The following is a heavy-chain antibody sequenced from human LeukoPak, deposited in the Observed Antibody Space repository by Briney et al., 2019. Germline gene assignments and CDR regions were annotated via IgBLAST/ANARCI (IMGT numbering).Heavy chain of an antibody. V-gene: IGHV3-30*18. D-gene: IGHD2-8*01. J-gene: IGHJ6*03. CDR2: ISYDGSNK. Sequence: GGSLRLSCAASGFTFSSYGMHWVRQAPGKGLEWVAVISYDGSNKYYADSVKGRFTISRDNSKNTLYLQMNSLRAEDTAVYYCAKDRCSNGIGCYYYYMDVWGKGTTVTISS. CDR3: AKDRCSNGIGCYYYYMDV. CDR1: GFTFSSYG.